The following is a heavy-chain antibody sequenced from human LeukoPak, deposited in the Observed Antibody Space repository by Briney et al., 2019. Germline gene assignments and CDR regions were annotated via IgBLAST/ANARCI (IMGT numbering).Heavy chain of an antibody. J-gene: IGHJ4*02. CDR3: ARAIAVAGGEEFDY. V-gene: IGHV1-8*01. CDR2: MNPNSGNT. CDR1: GYTFTNYD. Sequence: ASVKVSCKASGYTFTNYDFNWMRQATGQGLEWMGWMNPNSGNTGYAQKFQGRVTMTRNTSISTAYMELSSLRSEDTAVYYCARAIAVAGGEEFDYWGQGTLVTVSS. D-gene: IGHD6-19*01.